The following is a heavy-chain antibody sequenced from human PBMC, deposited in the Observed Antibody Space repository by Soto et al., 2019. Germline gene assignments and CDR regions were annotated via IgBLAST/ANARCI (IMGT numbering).Heavy chain of an antibody. J-gene: IGHJ6*02. CDR2: ISAYNGNT. Sequence: ASVKVSCKASGYTFTSYGISWVRQAPGQGLEWMGWISAYNGNTNYAQKLQGRVTMTTDTSTSTAYMELRSLRSDDTAVYYCARDSPHYDSSGYSPSQYYYGMDVWGQGTTVTVSS. CDR3: ARDSPHYDSSGYSPSQYYYGMDV. V-gene: IGHV1-18*04. D-gene: IGHD3-22*01. CDR1: GYTFTSYG.